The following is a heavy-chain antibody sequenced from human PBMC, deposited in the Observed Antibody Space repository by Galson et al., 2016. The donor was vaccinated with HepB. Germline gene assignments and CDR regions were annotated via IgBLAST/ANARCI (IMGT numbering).Heavy chain of an antibody. CDR1: GLTFSSYS. Sequence: SLRLSCAASGLTFSSYSMNWVRQVPGKGLEWVSSISTRTSYIDYADSVKGRFTISRDNAKNSLYLQMNSLRAEDTAVYYCARASSSSSWYLPGYYYDMDVWGQGTTVTVSS. J-gene: IGHJ6*02. CDR2: ISTRTSYI. V-gene: IGHV3-21*01. D-gene: IGHD6-13*01. CDR3: ARASSSSSWYLPGYYYDMDV.